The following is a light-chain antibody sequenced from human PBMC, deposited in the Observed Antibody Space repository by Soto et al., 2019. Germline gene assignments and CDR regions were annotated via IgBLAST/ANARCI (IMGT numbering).Light chain of an antibody. V-gene: IGLV2-14*01. Sequence: QSALTQPASVSGSPGQSITISCAGSSSDVGAYNFVSWYQQHPGKAPKLMIYEVTSRPSGISRRFSGSKSGNTASLTISGLQAEDEANYYCSSFRSLSNTTFTVLFGGGTKLTVL. CDR2: EVT. CDR1: SSDVGAYNF. CDR3: SSFRSLSNTTFTVL. J-gene: IGLJ2*01.